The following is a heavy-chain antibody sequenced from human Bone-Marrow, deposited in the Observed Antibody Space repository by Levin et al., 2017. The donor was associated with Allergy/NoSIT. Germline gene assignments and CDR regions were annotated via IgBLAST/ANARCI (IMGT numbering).Heavy chain of an antibody. J-gene: IGHJ5*01. CDR3: AKDGPSSSWSGAVGAPSNLDF. CDR1: GFIFSGFA. CDR2: IWSDGNKK. V-gene: IGHV3-33*06. Sequence: GESLKISCAASGFIFSGFAMHWVRQAPGKGLEWVAIIWSDGNKKYYTDSVRGRFTISRDNSKNTLYLQMNILSAEDTAVYYCAKDGPSSSWSGAVGAPSNLDFWGHGTLVTVSS. D-gene: IGHD6-13*01.